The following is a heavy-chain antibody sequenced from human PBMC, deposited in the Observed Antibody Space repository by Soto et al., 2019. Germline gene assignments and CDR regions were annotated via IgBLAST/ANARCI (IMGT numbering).Heavy chain of an antibody. V-gene: IGHV1-18*01. Sequence: ASVTVSCKASGYTFTSYGISWVRQAPGQGLEWMGWISAYNGNANYAQKLQGRVTMTTDTSTSTAYMELRSLRSDDTAVYYCARVAPTIFGVIADPFDYWGQGTLVTVSS. D-gene: IGHD3-3*01. CDR3: ARVAPTIFGVIADPFDY. J-gene: IGHJ4*02. CDR2: ISAYNGNA. CDR1: GYTFTSYG.